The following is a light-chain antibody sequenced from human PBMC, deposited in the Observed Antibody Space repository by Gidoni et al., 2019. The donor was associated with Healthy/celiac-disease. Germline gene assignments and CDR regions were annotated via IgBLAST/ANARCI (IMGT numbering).Light chain of an antibody. CDR1: QSISSY. J-gene: IGKJ3*01. V-gene: IGKV1-39*01. Sequence: DIKMTQYPSSLSASVGDRVTITCRASQSISSYLNWYQQKPGKAPKLLIYAASSLQSGVPSRFSGSGAGTDFTLTISSLQPEDFATYYCQQSYSTLLTFGPGTKVDIK. CDR3: QQSYSTLLT. CDR2: AAS.